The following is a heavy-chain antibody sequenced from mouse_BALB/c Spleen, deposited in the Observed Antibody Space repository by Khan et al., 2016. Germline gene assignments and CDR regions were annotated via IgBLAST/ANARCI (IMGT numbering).Heavy chain of an antibody. D-gene: IGHD2-3*01. J-gene: IGHJ4*01. Sequence: VQLQQSGAELVRPGASVKLSCTTSGFNIKDYYIHWVKQRPEQGLEWIGWIDPENGDTEYAQKFQGKATMTADTSSNTAYLQLSSLTSEDTARYYCDAGWRERDYYAMDYWGQGTSVTVSS. V-gene: IGHV14-4*02. CDR2: IDPENGDT. CDR1: GFNIKDYY. CDR3: DAGWRERDYYAMDY.